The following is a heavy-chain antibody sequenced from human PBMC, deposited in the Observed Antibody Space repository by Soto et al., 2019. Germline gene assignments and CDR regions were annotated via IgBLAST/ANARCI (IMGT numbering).Heavy chain of an antibody. CDR3: ARRSYGDHGYYYGMDV. V-gene: IGHV5-51*01. CDR2: IYPGDSDT. CDR1: GYSFTSYW. D-gene: IGHD4-17*01. Sequence: GESLKISCRGSGYSFTSYWIGWVRQMPGKGLEWMGIIYPGDSDTRYSPSFQGQVTISADKSISTAYLQWSSLKASDTAMYYCARRSYGDHGYYYGMDVWGQGTTVTVS. J-gene: IGHJ6*02.